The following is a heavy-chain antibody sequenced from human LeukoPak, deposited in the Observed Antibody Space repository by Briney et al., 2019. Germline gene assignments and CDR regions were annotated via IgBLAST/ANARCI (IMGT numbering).Heavy chain of an antibody. CDR3: ARQFGRGYFDF. CDR1: GFTFSNYW. CDR2: IKQDGSEK. J-gene: IGHJ4*02. D-gene: IGHD3-16*01. Sequence: PGGSLRLSCAASGFTFSNYWMTWVRQAPGKGLEWVANIKQDGSEKYYVDSVKGRFTISRDNAKNSLYLQMNSLRAEDTALYYCARQFGRGYFDFWGQGTLVTVSS. V-gene: IGHV3-7*01.